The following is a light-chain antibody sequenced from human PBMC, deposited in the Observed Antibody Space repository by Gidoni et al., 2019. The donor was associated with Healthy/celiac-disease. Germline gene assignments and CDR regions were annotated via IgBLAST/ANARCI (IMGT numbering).Light chain of an antibody. V-gene: IGLV1-40*01. CDR2: GNS. CDR1: SSNIGAGYD. Sequence: QSVLTQPPSVSEAPGQRVTISCTGSSSNIGAGYDVHWYQQLPGTAPKLLIYGNSNRPSGVPDRFSGSLAITGLQAEDEADYYCQSYDSSLSGSKVFGGGTKLTVL. J-gene: IGLJ2*01. CDR3: QSYDSSLSGSKV.